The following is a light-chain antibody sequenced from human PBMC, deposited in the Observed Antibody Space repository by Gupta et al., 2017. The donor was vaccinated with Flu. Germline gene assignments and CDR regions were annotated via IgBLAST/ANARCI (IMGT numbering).Light chain of an antibody. CDR3: QQTNSFPPLT. Sequence: DIQMTQSPSSVSASVGDRVTITCRASQPIRSWLAWYQHKPGKAPKLLIYATSTLHTGVPSRFSGSGSGTDFTLTISGLQPEDLGTYYCQQTNSFPPLTFGGGTKVDIK. J-gene: IGKJ4*01. CDR1: QPIRSW. CDR2: ATS. V-gene: IGKV1D-12*01.